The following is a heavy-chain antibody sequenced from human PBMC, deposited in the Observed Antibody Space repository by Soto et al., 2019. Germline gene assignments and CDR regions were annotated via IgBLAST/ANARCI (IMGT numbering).Heavy chain of an antibody. CDR3: ARDTYYDFSNCYYLYYYVMDF. CDR1: GYAFTSYD. V-gene: IGHV1-8*01. Sequence: ASVKVSCKASGYAFTSYDINWVRQATGQGLEWMGWMNPNSGNTGYAQKFQGRVTMTRNTSISTAYMELSSLRSEDTAVYYCARDTYYDFSNCYYLYYYVMDFWGQGTTVTVSS. J-gene: IGHJ6*02. CDR2: MNPNSGNT. D-gene: IGHD3-3*01.